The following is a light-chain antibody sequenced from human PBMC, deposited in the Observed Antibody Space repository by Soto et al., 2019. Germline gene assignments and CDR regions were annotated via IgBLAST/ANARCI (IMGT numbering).Light chain of an antibody. CDR2: GAS. J-gene: IGKJ1*01. Sequence: EIVVTQSPATLSVSPGERATLSCRASQSVGTNLAWYQQRPGQVPRLLIYGASTRAAGMSARFSGSGSGTEFTLTISSLQSEDFAVYYCQHYNNWPWTFGPGTKVETK. CDR3: QHYNNWPWT. V-gene: IGKV3-15*01. CDR1: QSVGTN.